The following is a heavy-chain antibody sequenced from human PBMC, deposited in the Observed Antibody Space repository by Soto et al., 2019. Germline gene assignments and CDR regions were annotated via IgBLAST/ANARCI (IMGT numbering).Heavy chain of an antibody. V-gene: IGHV3-15*01. CDR3: AWSGYNCFNS. D-gene: IGHD3-3*01. CDR2: IKSKTSGGTA. J-gene: IGHJ5*01. Sequence: GGSLRLSCAASGFTFNNAWMGWVRQAPGKGLEWVGRIKSKTSGGTADYAAPVKGRFTVSRDDSINTLYLQMNSLKTEDTALYYCAWSGYNCFNSWGQGTLVTVSS. CDR1: GFTFNNAW.